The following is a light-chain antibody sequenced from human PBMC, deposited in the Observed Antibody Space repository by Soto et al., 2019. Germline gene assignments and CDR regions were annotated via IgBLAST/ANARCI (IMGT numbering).Light chain of an antibody. CDR2: KDS. J-gene: IGLJ1*01. V-gene: IGLV3-25*02. CDR3: QSYDSSLSGYV. CDR1: ALPTLY. Sequence: SYELTQPPSLSVSLGQTATITCSGDALPTLYAYWYQQKPGQAPVLVIFKDSERPSGIPERFSGSSSGTTATLTISGVQAEDEADYYCQSYDSSLSGYVFGTGTKLTVL.